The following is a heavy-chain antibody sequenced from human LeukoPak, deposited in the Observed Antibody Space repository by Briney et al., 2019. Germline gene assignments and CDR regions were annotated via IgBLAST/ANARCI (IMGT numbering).Heavy chain of an antibody. CDR2: ISGSGGST. CDR3: AKDWAPLQLIYGMDV. J-gene: IGHJ6*02. D-gene: IGHD5-24*01. CDR1: GFTFSSDA. V-gene: IGHV3-23*01. Sequence: PGASLRLSCAASGFTFSSDAMSWVRQAPGKGLEWVSAISGSGGSTYNADSVKGRFTISRDNSKNTLYLQMNSLRAEDTAVYYCAKDWAPLQLIYGMDVWGQGTTVTVSS.